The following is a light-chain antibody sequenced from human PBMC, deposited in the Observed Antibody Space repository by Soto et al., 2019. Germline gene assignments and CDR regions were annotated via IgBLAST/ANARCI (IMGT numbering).Light chain of an antibody. J-gene: IGKJ3*01. V-gene: IGKV3-20*01. CDR2: GAS. Sequence: EIVLTQSPGTLSLSPGERATLSCRASESVSSSYLAWYQQKHGQAPSLLIYGASSRATGIPDRFSGSGSGTDFTLTISRLEPEDFAVYYCQQYGSSPGFTFGPGTTVDIK. CDR3: QQYGSSPGFT. CDR1: ESVSSSY.